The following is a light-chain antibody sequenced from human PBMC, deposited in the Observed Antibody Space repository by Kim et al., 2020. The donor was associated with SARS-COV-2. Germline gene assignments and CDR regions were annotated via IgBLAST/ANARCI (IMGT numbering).Light chain of an antibody. V-gene: IGLV3-19*01. CDR1: SLRSYY. J-gene: IGLJ3*02. CDR2: GKN. Sequence: SSELTQDPAVSVALGQTVRITCQGDSLRSYYASWYQQKPGQAPVLVISGKNNRPSGIPDRFSGSSSGNTASLTITGAQAEGEADYYCNSRDSSGNHLVFGGGTQLTVL. CDR3: NSRDSSGNHLV.